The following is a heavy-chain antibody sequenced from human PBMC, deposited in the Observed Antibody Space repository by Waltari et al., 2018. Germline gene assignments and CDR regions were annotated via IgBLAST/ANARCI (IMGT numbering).Heavy chain of an antibody. CDR3: AGSLRGYNPGDY. V-gene: IGHV4-30-4*01. J-gene: IGHJ4*02. Sequence: QVQLQESGPGLVNPSQTLSLTCSVSGGSINSDDYYWSWVRQPLGKGLEWIGYIYFSGSTYFNPSLKSRVTMSIDTSKNQFTRHLTSVTAADTAVYYCAGSLRGYNPGDYWGQGTLITVSS. CDR2: IYFSGST. D-gene: IGHD5-12*01. CDR1: GGSINSDDYY.